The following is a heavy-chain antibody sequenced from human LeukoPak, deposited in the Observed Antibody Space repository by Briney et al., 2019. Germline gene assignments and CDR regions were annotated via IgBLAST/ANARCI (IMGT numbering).Heavy chain of an antibody. J-gene: IGHJ4*02. CDR2: ISSRGDST. CDR3: AKGSSSGSFSVFDY. V-gene: IGHV3-23*01. Sequence: PGGSLRLSCAPSGFTFSSYAMRWGRQAPGKGLEWGSRISSRGDSTYYADSVKGRFTISRDNSKNTLYLQMNSLRAEDTAVYYCAKGSSSGSFSVFDYWGQGTLVTVSS. CDR1: GFTFSSYA. D-gene: IGHD3-10*01.